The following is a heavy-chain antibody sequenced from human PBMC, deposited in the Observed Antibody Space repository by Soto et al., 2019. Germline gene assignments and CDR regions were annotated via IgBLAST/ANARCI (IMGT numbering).Heavy chain of an antibody. Sequence: HPGGSLRLSCVVCGFTFSNYSISWVRQAPWKGLQWVSVISGSGSSTHYADSLRGRFTTSRDNSEKTMYLQMNGLRAEDTAVYYCARWGYGDYHGWAESWGQGTLVAFCS. J-gene: IGHJ1*01. CDR1: GFTFSNYS. CDR3: ARWGYGDYHGWAES. CDR2: ISGSGSST. V-gene: IGHV3-23*01. D-gene: IGHD4-17*01.